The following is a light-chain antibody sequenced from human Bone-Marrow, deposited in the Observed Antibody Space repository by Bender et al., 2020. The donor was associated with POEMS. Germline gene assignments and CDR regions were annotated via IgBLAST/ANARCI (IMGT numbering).Light chain of an antibody. CDR3: ISYVGSMTVV. J-gene: IGLJ3*02. V-gene: IGLV2-14*03. Sequence: QSALTQPASVSGSPGQSITISCTGTSSDVGGYDYVSWYQHHPGTAPKLMIYAVTNRTSGVSNRFSGSKSGNTASLTISGLQAEDEADYYCISYVGSMTVVFGGGTKLTVL. CDR1: SSDVGGYDY. CDR2: AVT.